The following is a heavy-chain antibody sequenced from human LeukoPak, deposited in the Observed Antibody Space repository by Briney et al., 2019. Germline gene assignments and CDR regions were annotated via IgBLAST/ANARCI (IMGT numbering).Heavy chain of an antibody. Sequence: GGSLRLSCEASGFTFTNAYMTWVRQAPGKGLEWVGRIKSRTDGGTTDSAASVKGRFTISRDDSKNTLYLQMNSLKTEGTAVYYCTTYGSGGYWFDPWGQGTLVTVSS. CDR1: GFTFTNAY. V-gene: IGHV3-15*01. CDR3: TTYGSGGYWFDP. CDR2: IKSRTDGGTT. J-gene: IGHJ5*02. D-gene: IGHD3-10*01.